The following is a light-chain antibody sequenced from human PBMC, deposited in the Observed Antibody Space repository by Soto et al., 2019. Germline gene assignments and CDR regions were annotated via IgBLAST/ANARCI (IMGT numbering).Light chain of an antibody. J-gene: IGLJ2*01. V-gene: IGLV7-46*01. CDR2: DTT. CDR1: TGAVTSGHY. CDR3: LVCYTDSGSVV. Sequence: QAVVTQEPSLTVSPGGTVTLTCGSSTGAVTSGHYPYWFQQKPGQAPRTLIYDTTNKPSWTPARFSASLLGGKAALTLSGEQHEDEADYYGLVCYTDSGSVVFGGGTKLTVL.